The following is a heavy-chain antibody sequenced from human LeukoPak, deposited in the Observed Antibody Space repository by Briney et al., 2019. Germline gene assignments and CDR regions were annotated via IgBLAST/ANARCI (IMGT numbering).Heavy chain of an antibody. D-gene: IGHD3-10*01. CDR3: ARAGRLYSYGSGTSPYFDY. J-gene: IGHJ4*02. CDR2: SSYNSGSI. Sequence: GGSLRLSCTASGFTFHDYAMHWVRQVPGKGLEWVSGSSYNSGSIAYADSVKGRFTISRDNAKNSLSLQMNSLRADDTAVYYCARAGRLYSYGSGTSPYFDYWGQGTLVTVSS. CDR1: GFTFHDYA. V-gene: IGHV3-9*01.